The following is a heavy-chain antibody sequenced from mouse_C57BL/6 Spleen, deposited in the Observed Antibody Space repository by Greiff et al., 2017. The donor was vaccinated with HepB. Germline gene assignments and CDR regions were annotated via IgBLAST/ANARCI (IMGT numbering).Heavy chain of an antibody. CDR2: IDPNSGGT. CDR1: GYTFTSYW. CDR3: ARSEKRANWDVSWYFDV. D-gene: IGHD4-1*01. J-gene: IGHJ1*03. V-gene: IGHV1-72*01. Sequence: QVQLQQPGAELVKPGASVKLSCKASGYTFTSYWMHWVKQRPGRGLEWIGRIDPNSGGTKYNEKFKSKATLTVDKPSSTAYMQLSSLTSEDSEVYYCARSEKRANWDVSWYFDVWGTGTTVTVSS.